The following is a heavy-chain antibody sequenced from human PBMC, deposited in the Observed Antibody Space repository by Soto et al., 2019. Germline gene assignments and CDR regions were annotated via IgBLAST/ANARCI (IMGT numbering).Heavy chain of an antibody. CDR3: ARGTYYLDS. CDR2: ISTYKGST. V-gene: IGHV1-18*01. Sequence: GASLKVSCKASGYTFTNYGVTWVRQAPGQGLEWVGWISTYKGSTNYPQKFQGRVNMTTDTSTTTAYMELRSLRSDDTAVYYCARGTYYLDSWGRGTLVTVSS. J-gene: IGHJ4*02. D-gene: IGHD3-16*01. CDR1: GYTFTNYG.